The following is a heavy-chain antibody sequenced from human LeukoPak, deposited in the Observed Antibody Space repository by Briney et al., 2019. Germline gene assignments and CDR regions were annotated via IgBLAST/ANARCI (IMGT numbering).Heavy chain of an antibody. D-gene: IGHD6-13*01. Sequence: SETLSLTCTVSGGSISGYCWSWVRQPPGKGLEWIGYIYYSGTTNYNPSLKSRVTISVETSKNQFSLKLSYVTAAETAVYYCARGVYIAAAQYGYWGQGTLVTVSS. CDR3: ARGVYIAAAQYGY. CDR1: GGSISGYC. V-gene: IGHV4-59*01. J-gene: IGHJ4*02. CDR2: IYYSGTT.